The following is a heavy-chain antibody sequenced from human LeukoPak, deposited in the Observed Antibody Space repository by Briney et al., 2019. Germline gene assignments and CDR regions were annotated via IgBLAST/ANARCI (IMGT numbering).Heavy chain of an antibody. CDR2: ISSSSSYI. CDR1: GFTFSSYS. D-gene: IGHD5-12*01. V-gene: IGHV3-21*01. Sequence: GGSLRLSCAASGFTFSSYSMNWVRQAPGKGLEWVSSISSSSSYIYYADSVKGRFTISRDNAKNSLYLQMNSLRAEDTAVYYCARGVDAGYDTYYYYYGMDVWGKGTTVTVSS. CDR3: ARGVDAGYDTYYYYYGMDV. J-gene: IGHJ6*04.